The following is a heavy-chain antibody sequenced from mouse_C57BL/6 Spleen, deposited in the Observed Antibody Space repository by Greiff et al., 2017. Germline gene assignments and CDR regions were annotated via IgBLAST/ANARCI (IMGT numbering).Heavy chain of an antibody. CDR2: IWRGGST. Sequence: VQLQQSGPGLVQPSQSLSITCTVSGFSLTSCGVHWVRQSPGKGLEWLGVIWRGGSTDYNAAFMSRLSITKDNSKSQVFFKMNSLQADDTAIYYCAKNTDDGYDPFFAYWGQGTLVTVSA. D-gene: IGHD2-2*01. J-gene: IGHJ3*01. CDR3: AKNTDDGYDPFFAY. V-gene: IGHV2-5*01. CDR1: GFSLTSCG.